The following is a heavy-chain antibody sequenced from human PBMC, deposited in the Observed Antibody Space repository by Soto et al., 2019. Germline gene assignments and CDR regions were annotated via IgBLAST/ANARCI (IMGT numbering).Heavy chain of an antibody. Sequence: SETLSLTCTVSGGSISSYYWSWIRQPPGKGLEWIGYIYYSASTNYSPSLKSRVTISADTSSNQFSLKLTSVTAADTAVYYCARPGGYYQALDHWSQGTLVTVSS. CDR2: IYYSAST. J-gene: IGHJ4*02. CDR1: GGSISSYY. V-gene: IGHV4-59*12. D-gene: IGHD3-3*01. CDR3: ARPGGYYQALDH.